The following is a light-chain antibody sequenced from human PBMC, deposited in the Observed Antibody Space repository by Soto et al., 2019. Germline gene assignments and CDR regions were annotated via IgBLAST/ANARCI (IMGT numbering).Light chain of an antibody. CDR3: SSYTNSNTLV. V-gene: IGLV2-14*01. CDR2: DVS. Sequence: QSVLTQPASVSGSPGQSITISCTGTSSDVGGYNYVSWYQQYPGKAPKLMIYDVSNRPSGVSNRFSGSKSGNTASLTISGLQAEDEADYYCSSYTNSNTLVVGSGTKVTVL. J-gene: IGLJ1*01. CDR1: SSDVGGYNY.